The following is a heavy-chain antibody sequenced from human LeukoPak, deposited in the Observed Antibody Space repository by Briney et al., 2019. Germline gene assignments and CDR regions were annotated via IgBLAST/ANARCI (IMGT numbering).Heavy chain of an antibody. CDR2: ISAYNGNT. CDR1: GYTFTSYG. D-gene: IGHD3-22*01. CDR3: ARDRYENSGYYPLDY. V-gene: IGHV1-18*01. J-gene: IGHJ4*02. Sequence: ASVKVSCKASGYTFTSYGISWVRQAPGQGLEWMGWISAYNGNTNYAQKLQGRVTVTRDTSASTVYMELSSLRSEDTAVYYCARDRYENSGYYPLDYWGQGTLVTVSS.